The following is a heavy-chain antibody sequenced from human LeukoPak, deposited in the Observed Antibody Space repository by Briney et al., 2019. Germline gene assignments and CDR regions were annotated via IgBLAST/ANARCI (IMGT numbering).Heavy chain of an antibody. CDR3: ARGADYYDSSGYYSGLGWFDP. D-gene: IGHD3-22*01. CDR2: IYYSGGT. Sequence: PSETLSLTCTVSGGSISGHYWSWIRQPPGKRLEWIGYIYYSGGTNYSPSLKSRVTISLDTSKNQFSLKLSSVTAADTAVYYCARGADYYDSSGYYSGLGWFDPWGQGTLVTVSS. CDR1: GGSISGHY. V-gene: IGHV4-59*11. J-gene: IGHJ5*02.